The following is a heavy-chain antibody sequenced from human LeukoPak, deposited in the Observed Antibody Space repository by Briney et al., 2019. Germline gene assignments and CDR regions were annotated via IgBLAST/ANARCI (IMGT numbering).Heavy chain of an antibody. V-gene: IGHV3-30-3*01. D-gene: IGHD3-22*01. CDR2: ISYDGSNK. Sequence: GRSLRLSCAASGFTFSSYAMHWVRQAPGKGLEWVAVISYDGSNKYYADSVKGRFTISRDNSKNTLYLQMNSLRAEDTAVYYCARGKGGSDYYDSSGPFDYWGQGTLVTVSS. CDR1: GFTFSSYA. J-gene: IGHJ4*02. CDR3: ARGKGGSDYYDSSGPFDY.